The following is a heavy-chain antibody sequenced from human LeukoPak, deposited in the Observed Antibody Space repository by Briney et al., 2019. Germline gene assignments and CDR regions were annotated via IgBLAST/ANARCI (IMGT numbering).Heavy chain of an antibody. CDR1: GYTFTGYY. J-gene: IGHJ4*02. Sequence: ASVKVSCKASGYTFTGYYMHWVRHAPGQGREWMGWINPNSGGTNYAQKFQGRVTMTRDTSISTAYMELSRLRSDDTAVYYCARATGQYRPYYFDYWGQGTLVTVSS. CDR3: ARATGQYRPYYFDY. CDR2: INPNSGGT. V-gene: IGHV1-2*02. D-gene: IGHD1-1*01.